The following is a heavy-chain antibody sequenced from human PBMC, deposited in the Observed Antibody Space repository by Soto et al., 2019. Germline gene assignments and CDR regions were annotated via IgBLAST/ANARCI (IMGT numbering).Heavy chain of an antibody. CDR1: GFTFNTYY. Sequence: EVQLVESGGDLGQPGGSLRLSCAASGFTFNTYYMGWVRQAPGKGLEWVADIKQDGIETHYVDSVKGRFTISRDDTQKSVFLQMNSLRVEDTAVYYCARPLGWRDAFDIWGQGTTVTVSA. CDR2: IKQDGIET. CDR3: ARPLGWRDAFDI. D-gene: IGHD6-19*01. J-gene: IGHJ3*02. V-gene: IGHV3-7*01.